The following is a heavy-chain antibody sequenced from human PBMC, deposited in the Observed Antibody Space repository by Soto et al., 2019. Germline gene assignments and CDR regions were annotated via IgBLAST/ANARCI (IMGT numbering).Heavy chain of an antibody. CDR1: GFTFSSYG. D-gene: IGHD3-10*01. J-gene: IGHJ4*02. Sequence: QVQLVESGGGVVQPGRSLRLSCAASGFTFSSYGMHWVRQAPGKGLEWVAVIWYDGSNKYYADSVKGRFTISRDNSKNTLYLQMNSLRAEDTAVYYCARESSFYGSGSYYFDYWGQGTLVTVSS. CDR3: ARESSFYGSGSYYFDY. V-gene: IGHV3-33*01. CDR2: IWYDGSNK.